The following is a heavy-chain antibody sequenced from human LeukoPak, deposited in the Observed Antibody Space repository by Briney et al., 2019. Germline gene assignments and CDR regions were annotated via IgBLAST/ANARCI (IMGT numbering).Heavy chain of an antibody. CDR3: ARVPYYFEISGFSFDV. J-gene: IGHJ2*01. D-gene: IGHD3-22*01. V-gene: IGHV4-39*01. Sequence: SETLSLTCTVSGDSISRSGYYWGWIRQPPGKGLEWIGNIYYTGSTYYNSSLKSRITISVDTSRNQFSLTLSSVTAADTAVYYYARVPYYFEISGFSFDVWGRGTLVTVSS. CDR1: GDSISRSGYY. CDR2: IYYTGST.